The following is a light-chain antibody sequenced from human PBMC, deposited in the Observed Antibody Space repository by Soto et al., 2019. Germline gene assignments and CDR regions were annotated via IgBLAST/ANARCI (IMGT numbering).Light chain of an antibody. CDR3: QQYNSYSA. Sequence: DVKMTQSPATLSSSVGDRVTIPCRASQSISSWLAWYQQKPGKAPKLLIYDASSLESGVPSRFSGGGSGTEFTLTISSLQPDDFATYYCQQYNSYSAFGQGSMVDVK. J-gene: IGKJ1*01. V-gene: IGKV1-5*01. CDR2: DAS. CDR1: QSISSW.